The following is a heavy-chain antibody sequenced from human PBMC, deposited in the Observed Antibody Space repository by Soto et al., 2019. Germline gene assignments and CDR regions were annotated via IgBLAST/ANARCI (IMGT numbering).Heavy chain of an antibody. CDR2: TYYRSKWYN. V-gene: IGHV6-1*01. CDR1: GDRVSSNSAA. J-gene: IGHJ6*02. D-gene: IGHD5-12*01. Sequence: QTLSLTCAISGDRVSSNSAAWNWIRQSPSRGLEWLGRTYYRSKWYNDYAVSVKSRITINPDTSKNQFSLQLNSVTPEDTAVYYCARGGRAGYAGYYYYGMDVWGQGTTVTVSS. CDR3: ARGGRAGYAGYYYYGMDV.